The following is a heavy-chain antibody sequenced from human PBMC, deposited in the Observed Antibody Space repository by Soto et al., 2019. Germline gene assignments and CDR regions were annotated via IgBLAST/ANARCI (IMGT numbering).Heavy chain of an antibody. CDR1: GGTISSYY. CDR2: IYYSGST. Sequence: ASETLSLTCTVSGGTISSYYWSWIRQPPGKGLEWIGYIYYSGSTNYNPSLKSRVTISVDTSNNKLSLKLSSVTAADTAVYYCARVRRPDGCRGYDYYFYYGMDVWGQGTTVTVAS. CDR3: ARVRRPDGCRGYDYYFYYGMDV. V-gene: IGHV4-59*01. J-gene: IGHJ6*02. D-gene: IGHD1-1*01.